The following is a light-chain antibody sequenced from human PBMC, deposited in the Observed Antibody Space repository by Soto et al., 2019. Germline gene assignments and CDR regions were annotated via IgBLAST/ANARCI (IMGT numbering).Light chain of an antibody. V-gene: IGKV4-1*01. CDR1: QSLLYSSNNKNY. J-gene: IGKJ4*01. CDR3: QQYYSTPFA. CDR2: WAS. Sequence: DIVMTQSPDSLPVSLGERATINCKSSQSLLYSSNNKNYLAWYQQKPGQPPKLLIFWASTRESGVPDRFSGSGSGTDFTLTISRLQAEDVAVYYCQQYYSTPFAFGGGTKVEIK.